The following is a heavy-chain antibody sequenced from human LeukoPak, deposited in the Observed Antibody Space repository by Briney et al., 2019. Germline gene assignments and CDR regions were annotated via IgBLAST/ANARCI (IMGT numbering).Heavy chain of an antibody. D-gene: IGHD2-15*01. CDR2: INPSGGST. CDR1: GYTFTSYY. J-gene: IGHJ4*02. CDR3: ARVRVAGKLDY. V-gene: IGHV1-46*01. Sequence: ASVKVFCKASGYTFTSYYMHWVRQAPGQGLEWMGIINPSGGSTSYAQKFQGRVTMTRDTSTSTVYMELSSLRSEDTAVYYCARVRVAGKLDYWGQGTLVTVSS.